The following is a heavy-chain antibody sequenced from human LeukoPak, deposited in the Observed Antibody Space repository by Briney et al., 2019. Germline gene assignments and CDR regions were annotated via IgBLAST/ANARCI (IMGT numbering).Heavy chain of an antibody. CDR1: GFTFSTYN. V-gene: IGHV3-48*01. CDR3: VRDNSRGQSLGVIY. CDR2: INADSSTI. Sequence: GGSLRLSCAASGFTFSTYNMNWVRQAPGKGLEWISYINADSSTIQYAESVRGRFTPSRENAKNSLYLQTNSLRAEDTAVYYCVRDNSRGQSLGVIYWGQGSLVTASS. J-gene: IGHJ4*02. D-gene: IGHD3-22*01.